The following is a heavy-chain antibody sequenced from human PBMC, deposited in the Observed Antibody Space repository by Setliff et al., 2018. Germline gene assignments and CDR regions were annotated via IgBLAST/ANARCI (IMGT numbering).Heavy chain of an antibody. CDR3: ARVHYETSTYSPTLFDH. CDR2: INPNSGGT. CDR1: GYTFTGYY. D-gene: IGHD3-22*01. Sequence: ASVKVSCKASGYTFTGYYMHWVRQAPGQGLEWMGWINPNSGGTNYAQKFQGWVTMTRDTSISTAYMELNSLRVEDTAVYYCARVHYETSTYSPTLFDHWGQGALVTVSS. J-gene: IGHJ4*02. V-gene: IGHV1-2*04.